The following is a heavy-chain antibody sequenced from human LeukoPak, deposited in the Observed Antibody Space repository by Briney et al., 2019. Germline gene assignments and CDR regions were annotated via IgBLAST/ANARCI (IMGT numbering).Heavy chain of an antibody. CDR3: TRLYCGGGYCYYFDY. J-gene: IGHJ4*02. Sequence: GGSLRLSCAASGFTFSESAMHWVRQASGKGLEWVGRIRSKSNNYATAYAAAVNGRLNIARDDSKNTVYLQMNSLKTEDTAVYYCTRLYCGGGYCYYFDYWGQGTLVTVSS. CDR1: GFTFSESA. D-gene: IGHD2-21*01. CDR2: IRSKSNNYAT. V-gene: IGHV3-73*01.